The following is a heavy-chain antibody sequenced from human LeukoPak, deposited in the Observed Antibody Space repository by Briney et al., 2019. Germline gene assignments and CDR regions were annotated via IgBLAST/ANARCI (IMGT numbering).Heavy chain of an antibody. J-gene: IGHJ6*03. D-gene: IGHD6-19*01. CDR2: MNPNSGNT. Sequence: ASVKVSCKASGYTFTIYDINWVRQATGQGLEWMAWMNPNSGNTGYAQKFQGRVTMTRNTSISTAYMELSNLRSEDTAVYYCARGSGWPYYYYMDVWGKGTTVTVSS. CDR3: ARGSGWPYYYYMDV. V-gene: IGHV1-8*01. CDR1: GYTFTIYD.